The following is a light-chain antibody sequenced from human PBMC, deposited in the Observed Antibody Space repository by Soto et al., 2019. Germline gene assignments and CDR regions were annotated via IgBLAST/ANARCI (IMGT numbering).Light chain of an antibody. CDR1: QSVNINY. CDR3: QQYDSSPPT. Sequence: EIVLTQSPGTLSLSPGERATLSCRASQSVNINYLAWYQRKPGQAPRLLIYGASNRATDIPYRFSASGSGTDFTLTITRLEPEDFAVYYCQQYDSSPPTFGQGTKVEIK. J-gene: IGKJ1*01. V-gene: IGKV3-20*01. CDR2: GAS.